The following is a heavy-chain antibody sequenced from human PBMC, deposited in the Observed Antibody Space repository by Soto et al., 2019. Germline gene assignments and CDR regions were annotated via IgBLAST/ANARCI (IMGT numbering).Heavy chain of an antibody. CDR3: ARDFAYFDS. V-gene: IGHV4-61*01. J-gene: IGHJ4*02. CDR1: CGSFKSGSYS. CDR2: VYHTGGT. D-gene: IGHD3-3*01. Sequence: PSETLSLTCTFSCGSFKSGSYSWSWIRQPPGKGLEWIGYVYHTGGTSYNPSLKSRVSISMDTSKNQFSLNLDSVTAADTAVYFCARDFAYFDSWGQGTLVTVSS.